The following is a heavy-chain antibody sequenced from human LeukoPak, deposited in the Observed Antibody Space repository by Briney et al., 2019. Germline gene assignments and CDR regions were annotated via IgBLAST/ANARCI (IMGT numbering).Heavy chain of an antibody. J-gene: IGHJ3*02. CDR1: GYIFTSYD. CDR2: MNPNSGNT. D-gene: IGHD3-3*01. V-gene: IGHV1-8*03. Sequence: ASVKVSCKASGYIFTSYDINWVRQATGQGLEWMGWMNPNSGNTGYAQKFQGRVTITRNTSISTAYMELSSLRSEDTAVYYCAREGVFTIFGVVLDAFDIWGQGTMVTVSS. CDR3: AREGVFTIFGVVLDAFDI.